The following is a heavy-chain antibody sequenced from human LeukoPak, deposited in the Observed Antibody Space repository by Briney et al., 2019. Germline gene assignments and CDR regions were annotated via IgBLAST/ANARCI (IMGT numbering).Heavy chain of an antibody. CDR3: ATGVRGAKRGGAFDI. V-gene: IGHV1-24*01. CDR1: GYTLTELS. Sequence: ASVKVSCKVSGYTLTELSMHWVRQAPGKGLEWMGGFDPEGGETIYAQKFQGRVTMTEDTSTDTAYMELSSLRSEDTAVYYCATGVRGAKRGGAFDIWGQGTMVTVSS. D-gene: IGHD3-10*01. CDR2: FDPEGGET. J-gene: IGHJ3*02.